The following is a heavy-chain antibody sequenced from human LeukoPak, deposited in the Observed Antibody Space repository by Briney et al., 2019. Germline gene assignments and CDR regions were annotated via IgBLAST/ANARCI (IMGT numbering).Heavy chain of an antibody. CDR3: ARGGGHSYGPFDY. D-gene: IGHD5-18*01. CDR2: INSDGSST. J-gene: IGHJ4*02. V-gene: IGHV3-74*01. CDR1: GFTFSSYW. Sequence: GGSLRLSCAASGFTFSSYWMHWVRQAPGKGLVWVSRINSDGSSTSYADSVKGRFTISRDNAKNTLYLQMNSLRAEDTAVYYCARGGGHSYGPFDYWGQGTLATVSS.